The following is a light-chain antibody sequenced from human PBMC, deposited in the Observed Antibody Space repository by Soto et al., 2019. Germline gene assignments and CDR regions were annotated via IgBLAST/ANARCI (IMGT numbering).Light chain of an antibody. Sequence: EIVLTQSPGTLSLSPGERATLSCRASQSVSISYLAWYQQKTGQAPRLLIYGASSRATGIPDRSSGSGSGTDFTLTITRLEPEDFAVYYCQQYGSSSLYTFGQGTKLEIK. CDR2: GAS. V-gene: IGKV3-20*01. CDR3: QQYGSSSLYT. CDR1: QSVSISY. J-gene: IGKJ2*01.